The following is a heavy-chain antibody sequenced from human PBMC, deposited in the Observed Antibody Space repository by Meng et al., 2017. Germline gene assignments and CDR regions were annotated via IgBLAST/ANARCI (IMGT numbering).Heavy chain of an antibody. Sequence: VQLFELGSEVKKPGASVKVSGKAAGYTFTSYYMHWVRQAPGQGLEWMGIINPSGGSTSYAQKFQGRVIMPRDTSTSTVYMELSSLRSEDTAVYYCASSSGWGDPVYDYWGQGTLVTVSS. V-gene: IGHV1-46*01. CDR2: INPSGGST. D-gene: IGHD2-21*01. J-gene: IGHJ4*02. CDR1: GYTFTSYY. CDR3: ASSSGWGDPVYDY.